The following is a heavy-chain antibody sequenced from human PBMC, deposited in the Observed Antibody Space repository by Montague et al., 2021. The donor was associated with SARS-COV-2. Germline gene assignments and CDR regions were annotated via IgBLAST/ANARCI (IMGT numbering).Heavy chain of an antibody. D-gene: IGHD3-10*01. CDR3: ARDPGRGMVRGVRGYYYGMDV. CDR1: GFTVSSNY. Sequence: SLRLSCAASGFTVSSNYMSWVRQAPGKGLEWVSVIYSGGSTYYADSVKGRFTISRGNSKNTVYLQMNSLRAEDTAVYYCARDPGRGMVRGVRGYYYGMDVWGQGTTVTVSS. V-gene: IGHV3-66*01. CDR2: IYSGGST. J-gene: IGHJ6*02.